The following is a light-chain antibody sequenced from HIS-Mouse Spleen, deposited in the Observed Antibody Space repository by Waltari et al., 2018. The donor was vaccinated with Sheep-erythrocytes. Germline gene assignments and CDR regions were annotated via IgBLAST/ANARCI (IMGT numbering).Light chain of an antibody. CDR3: QQSYSTPQFT. CDR2: AAS. Sequence: DIQMTQSPSSLSASVGDRVTITCRASKSISSYLNWYQQKPGKAPKLLIYAASSLQSGVPSRFSGSGSGTDFTLTISSLQHEDFATYYCQQSYSTPQFTFGPGTKVDIK. CDR1: KSISSY. J-gene: IGKJ3*01. V-gene: IGKV1-39*01.